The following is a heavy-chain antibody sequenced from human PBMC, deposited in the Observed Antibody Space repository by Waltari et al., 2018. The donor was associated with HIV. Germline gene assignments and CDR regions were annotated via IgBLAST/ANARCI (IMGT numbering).Heavy chain of an antibody. D-gene: IGHD3-3*01. CDR1: GFTFSSST. Sequence: EVQLVESGGGLVKPGGSLRLSCAASGFTFSSSTMNLVRQAPGNGRERGSASSISSSYRDHTDSVKDRVTISRDNAKNPLYLQMNSLRVEDTAVYYGAREKRFTYYGLDVWGQGTTVTVSS. CDR3: AREKRFTYYGLDV. V-gene: IGHV3-21*01. CDR2: SSISSSYR. J-gene: IGHJ6*02.